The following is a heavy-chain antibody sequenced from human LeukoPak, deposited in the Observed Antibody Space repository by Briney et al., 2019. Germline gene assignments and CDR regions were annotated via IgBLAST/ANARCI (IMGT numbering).Heavy chain of an antibody. CDR2: IYTSGST. V-gene: IGHV4-4*07. CDR3: ARVVLYDFWSGALDY. Sequence: SETLSLTCTVSGGSISSCDWSWIRQPAGKGLEWIGRIYTSGSTNYNPSLKSRVTISVDTSKNQFSLKLSSVTAADTAVYYCARVVLYDFWSGALDYWGQGTLVTVSS. CDR1: GGSISSCD. D-gene: IGHD3-3*01. J-gene: IGHJ4*02.